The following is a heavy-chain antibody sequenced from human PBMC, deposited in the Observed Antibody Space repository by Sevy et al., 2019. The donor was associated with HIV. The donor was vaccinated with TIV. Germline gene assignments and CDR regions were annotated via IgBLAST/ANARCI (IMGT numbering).Heavy chain of an antibody. J-gene: IGHJ3*02. V-gene: IGHV1-2*06. CDR2: INPSSGVT. CDR1: GYILSHYN. Sequence: ASVKVSCKTTGYILSHYNIHWVRQAPGQGLEWMALINPSSGVTIYAHNFRGRVSVTRDTSMSTAYMELSGLTSDDTAVYYCVREDINAPRTLLSFDIWGQGSMVTVSS. D-gene: IGHD3-3*01. CDR3: VREDINAPRTLLSFDI.